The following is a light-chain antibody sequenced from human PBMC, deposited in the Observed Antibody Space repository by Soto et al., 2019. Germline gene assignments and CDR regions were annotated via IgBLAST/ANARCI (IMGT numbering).Light chain of an antibody. CDR1: SSDVGAYNY. CDR2: EVS. V-gene: IGLV2-14*01. Sequence: QSALTQPASVSGSPGQSITISCTGTSSDVGAYNYVSWYQKHPGKAPKLMIFEVSDRPSGVSNRFSGSKSGNTASLTISGLKAEDEADYYCSSYTSSNTLVFGGGTKLTVL. CDR3: SSYTSSNTLV. J-gene: IGLJ2*01.